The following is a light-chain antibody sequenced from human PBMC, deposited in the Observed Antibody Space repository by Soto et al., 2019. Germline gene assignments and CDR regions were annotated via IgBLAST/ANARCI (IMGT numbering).Light chain of an antibody. CDR3: QQYDNSPQYN. J-gene: IGKJ2*01. Sequence: EFVLTQSPGTLSLSPGERATLSCRASRSLTNNYLAWYQQKPGQAPRLLIYGASNRATGIPDRFSGSGSETDFTLTISRLXPEDFAVYYCQQYDNSPQYNFGQGTKVDIK. V-gene: IGKV3-20*01. CDR1: RSLTNNY. CDR2: GAS.